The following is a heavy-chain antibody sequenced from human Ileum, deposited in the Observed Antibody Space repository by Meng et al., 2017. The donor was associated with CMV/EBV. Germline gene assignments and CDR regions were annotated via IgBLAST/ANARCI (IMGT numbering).Heavy chain of an antibody. CDR3: AKVGYCDSASCSLDY. J-gene: IGHJ4*02. CDR2: INTGDGDT. CDR1: GYTFPAWP. V-gene: IGHV1-3*04. Sequence: SGYTFPAWPIHWVRQAPGQRLEWMGWINTGDGDTKYSQKFKGRVTIVRDTSATTAYMELRSLRSEDTGVYYCAKVGYCDSASCSLDYWGQGTLVTVSS. D-gene: IGHD2-2*01.